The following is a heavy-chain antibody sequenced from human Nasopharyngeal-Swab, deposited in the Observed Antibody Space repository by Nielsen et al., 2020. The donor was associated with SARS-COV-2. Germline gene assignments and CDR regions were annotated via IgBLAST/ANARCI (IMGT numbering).Heavy chain of an antibody. CDR2: IDPSDSYT. Sequence: KVSCKGSGYSFTSYWISWVRQMPGKGLEWMGRIDPSDSYTNYSPSFQGHVTISADKSISTAYLQWSSLKASDTAMYYCARHDGDGYNSFFYFDYWGQGTLVTVSS. J-gene: IGHJ4*02. CDR3: ARHDGDGYNSFFYFDY. D-gene: IGHD5-24*01. V-gene: IGHV5-10-1*01. CDR1: GYSFTSYW.